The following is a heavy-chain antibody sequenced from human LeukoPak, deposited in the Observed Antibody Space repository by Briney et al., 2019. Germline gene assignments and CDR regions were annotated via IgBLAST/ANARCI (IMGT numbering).Heavy chain of an antibody. V-gene: IGHV4-59*08. D-gene: IGHD2-15*01. J-gene: IGHJ4*02. CDR3: ASHFPSGSCYF. Sequence: SETLSLTCTVSGGSISSYYWSWIRQPPGKGLEWIGYIYYSGSTNYNPSLKSRVTISVDTSKNQFSLKLSSVTAADTAVYYCASHFPSGSCYFWGQGTLVTVSS. CDR2: IYYSGST. CDR1: GGSISSYY.